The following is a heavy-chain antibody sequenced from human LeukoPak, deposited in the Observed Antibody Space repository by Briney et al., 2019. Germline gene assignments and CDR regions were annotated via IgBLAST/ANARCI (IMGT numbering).Heavy chain of an antibody. D-gene: IGHD1-26*01. CDR2: ISGNNDNP. Sequence: ASVRLSCKASGYTFSNYGYNWVRQAPGQGLEWMGWISGNNDNPNYGQKFQGRFTVTTDSSTSTAYMELRNLRFDDTAVYYCAKDGTSKGGYWGQGALVTVSS. CDR1: GYTFSNYG. V-gene: IGHV1-18*01. J-gene: IGHJ4*02. CDR3: AKDGTSKGGY.